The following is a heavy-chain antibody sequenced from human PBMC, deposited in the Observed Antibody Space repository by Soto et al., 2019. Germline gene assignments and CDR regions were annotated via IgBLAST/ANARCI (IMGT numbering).Heavy chain of an antibody. V-gene: IGHV3-21*01. CDR2: ISSSGNYM. CDR3: ARDCSSTSCYGGHFDY. J-gene: IGHJ4*02. CDR1: GFTFSNYG. Sequence: EVQLVESGGGLVKPGGSLRLSCAASGFTFSNYGMNWVRQAPGKGLEWVSSISSSGNYMYYGDSVKGRFTISRDNAKNSRYLQMNSLRAEDTAVYYCARDCSSTSCYGGHFDYWGQGTLVTVSS. D-gene: IGHD2-2*01.